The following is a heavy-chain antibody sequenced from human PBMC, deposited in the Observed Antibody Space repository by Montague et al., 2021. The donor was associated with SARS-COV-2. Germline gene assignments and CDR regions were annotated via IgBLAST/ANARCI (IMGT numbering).Heavy chain of an antibody. CDR3: AKRGANWVPSDY. CDR1: GFTFRTYA. V-gene: IGHV3-23*01. CDR2: IDDTGAST. Sequence: SLRLSCAASGFTFRTYAMNWIRQAPGKGLEWVSRIDDTGASTYYRDSVKGRFTISRDNSKNTLFLQMNDLRADDTAVYYCAKRGANWVPSDYWGQGTLVTVSA. D-gene: IGHD7-27*01. J-gene: IGHJ4*02.